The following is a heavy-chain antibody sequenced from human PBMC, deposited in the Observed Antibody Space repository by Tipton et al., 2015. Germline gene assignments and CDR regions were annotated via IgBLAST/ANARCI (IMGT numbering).Heavy chain of an antibody. V-gene: IGHV4-34*01. J-gene: IGHJ3*02. CDR1: GGSFSTYY. CDR2: IKHSGST. D-gene: IGHD3-22*01. Sequence: TLSLTCAVYGGSFSTYYWSWIRQPPGKGLEWIGEIKHSGSTNYNPSLKSRVTISVDTSKNQFSLKLSSVTAADTAVYYCATTYYYDSSGYPGNAFDIWGQGTMVTVSS. CDR3: ATTYYYDSSGYPGNAFDI.